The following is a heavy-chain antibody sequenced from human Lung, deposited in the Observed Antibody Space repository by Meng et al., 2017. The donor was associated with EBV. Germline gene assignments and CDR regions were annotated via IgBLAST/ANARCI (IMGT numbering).Heavy chain of an antibody. V-gene: IGHV3-21*02. CDR1: GFIFSNYN. D-gene: IGHD1-7*01. J-gene: IGHJ5*02. CDR2: ISSGNSYI. Sequence: EVQLVESGGXLVKHGESLRLSCAASGFIFSNYNMNWVRQAPGKGLEWVSSISSGNSYIYYADSVKGRFSISRDNAKNSLSLQMNSLRAEDTAVYYCARLSGTGWFDTWGQGTLVTVSS. CDR3: ARLSGTGWFDT.